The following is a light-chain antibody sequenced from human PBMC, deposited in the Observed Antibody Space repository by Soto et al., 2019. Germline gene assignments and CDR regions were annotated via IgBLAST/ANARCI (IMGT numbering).Light chain of an antibody. Sequence: QSVLTQPASVSGSPGQSITISCTGTSSDVGSYSLVSWYQQHPGKAPKLMIYEGSKRPSGVSNRFSGSKSGNTASLTISGLQAEDEADYYCCSYAGSSTLLYVFGTGTKVTV. J-gene: IGLJ1*01. CDR2: EGS. V-gene: IGLV2-23*03. CDR1: SSDVGSYSL. CDR3: CSYAGSSTLLYV.